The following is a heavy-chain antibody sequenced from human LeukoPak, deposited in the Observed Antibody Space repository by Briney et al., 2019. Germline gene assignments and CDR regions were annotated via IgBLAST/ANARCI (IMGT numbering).Heavy chain of an antibody. Sequence: KPSQTLSLTCTVSGGSISSGDYYWSWIRQPPGKGLEWIGYIYYSGSTYYNPSLKSRVTISVDTSKNQFSLKLSSVTAADTAVYYCARGVGYDSSGYAIDYWGQGTLVTVSS. CDR2: IYYSGST. V-gene: IGHV4-30-4*01. J-gene: IGHJ4*02. CDR1: GGSISSGDYY. CDR3: ARGVGYDSSGYAIDY. D-gene: IGHD3-22*01.